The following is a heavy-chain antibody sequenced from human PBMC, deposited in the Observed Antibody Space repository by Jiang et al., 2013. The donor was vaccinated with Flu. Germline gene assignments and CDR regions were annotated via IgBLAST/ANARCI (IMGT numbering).Heavy chain of an antibody. CDR2: SITVGIP. D-gene: IGHD3-22*01. Sequence: TCTVSGGSVNSGRLLLELGPAASREGTGVDLDMSITVGIPTTTPPSKSRATISLDTSKNQFSLQLTSVTAVDTAVYYCARDLRLFHAFQIWGQGTMVTVSS. J-gene: IGHJ3*02. CDR3: ARDLRLFHAFQI. CDR1: GGSVNSGRLL. V-gene: IGHV4-61*01.